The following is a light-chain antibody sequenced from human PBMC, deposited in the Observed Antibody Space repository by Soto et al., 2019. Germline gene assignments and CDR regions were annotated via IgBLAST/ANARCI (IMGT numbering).Light chain of an antibody. CDR1: QSISSW. Sequence: DIQMTQSPSTLSASVGDRVTITCRASQSISSWLAWSHQKPGKAPKLLIYKASSIESGVPSMFRGSGSGTEFILTISSLQPDDFATYYCKQFNSYPFTFGHGTKLEIK. CDR2: KAS. V-gene: IGKV1-5*03. CDR3: KQFNSYPFT. J-gene: IGKJ2*01.